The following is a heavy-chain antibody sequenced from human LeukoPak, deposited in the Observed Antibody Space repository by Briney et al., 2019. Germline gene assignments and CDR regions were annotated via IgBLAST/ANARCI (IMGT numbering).Heavy chain of an antibody. CDR2: INHSGST. J-gene: IGHJ4*02. D-gene: IGHD3-16*02. Sequence: SETLSLTCAVYGGSFSGYYWSWIRQPPGKGLEWIGEINHSGSTNYNPSLKSRVTISVDTSKNQFSLKLSSVTAADTAVYYCARGPSSRDYVWGSYPKNYFGYWGQGTLVTVSS. CDR1: GGSFSGYY. V-gene: IGHV4-34*01. CDR3: ARGPSSRDYVWGSYPKNYFGY.